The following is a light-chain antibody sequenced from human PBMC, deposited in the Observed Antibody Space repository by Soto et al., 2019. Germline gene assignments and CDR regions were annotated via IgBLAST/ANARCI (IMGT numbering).Light chain of an antibody. J-gene: IGLJ3*02. V-gene: IGLV2-14*01. CDR1: SSDVGGYNY. CDR3: SSYTSSNTWV. Sequence: QSALTQPASVSGSPGQSITISCIGTSSDVGGYNYVSWYQQHPGEVPRLIIYDVIHRPPGVSDRFSGSKSGNTASLTISGLQAEDETDYYCSSYTSSNTWVFGGGTKVTVL. CDR2: DVI.